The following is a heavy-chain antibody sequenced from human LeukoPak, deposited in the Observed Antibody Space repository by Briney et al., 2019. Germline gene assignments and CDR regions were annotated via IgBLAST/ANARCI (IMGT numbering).Heavy chain of an antibody. CDR3: ARVRQLVRGRYYYYYMDV. Sequence: SETLSLTCTVSGGSISSYYWIWLRQPPGKGLEWIRYTYYSGSTNYNPSLKSRVTISVDTSKNQFSLKLSSVTAADTGVYYCARVRQLVRGRYYYYYMDVWGKGTTVTVSS. CDR2: TYYSGST. V-gene: IGHV4-59*01. D-gene: IGHD6-6*01. CDR1: GGSISSYY. J-gene: IGHJ6*03.